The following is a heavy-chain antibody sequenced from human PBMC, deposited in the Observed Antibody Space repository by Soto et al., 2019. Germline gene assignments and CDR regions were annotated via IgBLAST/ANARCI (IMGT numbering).Heavy chain of an antibody. J-gene: IGHJ4*02. CDR2: ISGSGGST. Sequence: EVQLLESGGGLVQPGGSLRLSCAASGFTFSSYAMSWVRQAPGKGLEWVSAISGSGGSTYYADSVKGRFTISRDNSKNTLYLQMNSLRADDTAVYYCAKARASFGRIDYWGQGTLVTVSS. CDR1: GFTFSSYA. D-gene: IGHD3-10*01. CDR3: AKARASFGRIDY. V-gene: IGHV3-23*01.